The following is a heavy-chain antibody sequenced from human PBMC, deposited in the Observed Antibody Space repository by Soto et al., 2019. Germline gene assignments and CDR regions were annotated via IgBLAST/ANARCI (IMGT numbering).Heavy chain of an antibody. V-gene: IGHV3-15*07. CDR1: GFTFSNAC. CDR2: IKSKTDGGTT. J-gene: IGHJ6*02. D-gene: IGHD1-1*01. Sequence: GGSLRLSCAASGFTFSNACMNWVRQAPGKGLEWVGRIKSKTDGGTTDYAAPVKGRFAISRDDSKNTLYLQMNSLKTEDTAVYYCTTEWMERRGYGMDVWGQGTTVTVSS. CDR3: TTEWMERRGYGMDV.